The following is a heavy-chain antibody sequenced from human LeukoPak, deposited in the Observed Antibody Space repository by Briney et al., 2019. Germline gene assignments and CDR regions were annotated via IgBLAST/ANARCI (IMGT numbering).Heavy chain of an antibody. D-gene: IGHD1-26*01. J-gene: IGHJ4*02. Sequence: GGSLRVSCAASGFTFSSYAMSWVRQAPGKGLEWVSAVSGSGTNTYYADSVKGRFTISRDNSKNTLYLQMSSLRAEDTAVYYCARGGVGSTYDFWGQGTLVTVSS. V-gene: IGHV3-23*01. CDR2: VSGSGTNT. CDR1: GFTFSSYA. CDR3: ARGGVGSTYDF.